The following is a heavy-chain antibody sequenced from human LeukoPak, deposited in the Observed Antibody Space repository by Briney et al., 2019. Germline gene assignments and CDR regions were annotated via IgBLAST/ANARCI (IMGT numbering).Heavy chain of an antibody. V-gene: IGHV3-30*18. CDR3: AKEGTAQISTWYDY. J-gene: IGHJ4*02. CDR1: GFTFSNYG. Sequence: GGSLRLSCATSGFTFSNYGMHWVRQAPGKGLEWVAVVSYEGKSQYYADSVRGRFTISRDNSKNTLYLQMNSLRGEDAAVYYCAKEGTAQISTWYDYWGQGTLVAVSS. D-gene: IGHD6-13*01. CDR2: VSYEGKSQ.